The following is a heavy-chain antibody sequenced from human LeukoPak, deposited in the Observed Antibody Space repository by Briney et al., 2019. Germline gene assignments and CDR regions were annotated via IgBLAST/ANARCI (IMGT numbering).Heavy chain of an antibody. V-gene: IGHV4-59*08. D-gene: IGHD6-19*01. CDR3: ARWYYSGWAFDY. Sequence: SETLSLTCTVSGGTISSYYWNWIRQPPGKGLEWIGYIHDSGRTKYSPSLKSRVTISVETSKNQCSLKLSSVTAADTAVYYCARWYYSGWAFDYWGQGTLVTGSS. CDR1: GGTISSYY. J-gene: IGHJ4*02. CDR2: IHDSGRT.